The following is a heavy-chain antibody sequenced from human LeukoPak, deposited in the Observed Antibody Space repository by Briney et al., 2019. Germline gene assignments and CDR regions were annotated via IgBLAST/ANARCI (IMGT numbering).Heavy chain of an antibody. CDR2: IKQDGSEK. V-gene: IGHV3-7*01. CDR1: GFTFSSYW. CDR3: ARVLWLRFEDY. J-gene: IGHJ4*02. D-gene: IGHD5-12*01. Sequence: GGSLRLSCAASGFTFSSYWMSWVRQAPGKGLEWVANIKQDGSEKYCVDSVKGRFTISRDNAKNSLHLQMNSLRAEDTAVYYCARVLWLRFEDYWGQGTLVTVSS.